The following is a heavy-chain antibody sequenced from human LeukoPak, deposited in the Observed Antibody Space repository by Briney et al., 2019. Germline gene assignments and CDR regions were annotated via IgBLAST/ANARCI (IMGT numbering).Heavy chain of an antibody. CDR1: GGSFSGYY. V-gene: IGHV4-34*01. CDR2: INHSGST. J-gene: IGHJ6*02. D-gene: IGHD4-17*01. Sequence: SETLSLTCAVYGGSFSGYYWSWIRQPPGKGLEWIGEINHSGSTNYNPSLKSRVTISVDTSKNQFSLKLSSVTAADTAVYYCAVCDYVCYYGMDVWGQGTTVTVSS. CDR3: AVCDYVCYYGMDV.